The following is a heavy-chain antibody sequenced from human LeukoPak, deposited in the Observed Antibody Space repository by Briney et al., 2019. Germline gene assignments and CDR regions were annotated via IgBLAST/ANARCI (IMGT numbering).Heavy chain of an antibody. CDR2: IYYSGRT. CDR3: ARGVTMIVVVIHDWYFDL. J-gene: IGHJ2*01. D-gene: IGHD3-22*01. CDR1: GGSISSSSYY. V-gene: IGHV4-39*01. Sequence: SETLSLTCTVPGGSISSSSYYWGWIRQPPGKGLEWIGNIYYSGRTYYNPSLKSRVTISVDTPKNQFSLKLSSVTAADTAVYYCARGVTMIVVVIHDWYFDLWGRGTLVTVSS.